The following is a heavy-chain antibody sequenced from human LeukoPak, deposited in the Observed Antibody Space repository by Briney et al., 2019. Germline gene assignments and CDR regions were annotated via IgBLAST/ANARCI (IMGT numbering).Heavy chain of an antibody. CDR2: ISYDGSNK. V-gene: IGHV3-30*04. CDR1: GFTFSSYA. Sequence: PGRSLRLSCAASGFTFSSYAMQWVRQAPGKGLEWVAVISYDGSNKYYADSVKGRFTISRDNSKNTLYLQMNSLRAEDTAVYFCARDRSELLWFGELPGWFDPWGQGTLVTVSS. CDR3: ARDRSELLWFGELPGWFDP. D-gene: IGHD3-10*01. J-gene: IGHJ5*02.